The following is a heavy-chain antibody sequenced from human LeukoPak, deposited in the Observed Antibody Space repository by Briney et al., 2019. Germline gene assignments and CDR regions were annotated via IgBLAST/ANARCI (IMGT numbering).Heavy chain of an antibody. J-gene: IGHJ4*02. CDR1: GYTFTGYY. CDR3: ARATGTTSDLDY. V-gene: IGHV1-2*04. CDR2: INPNSGGT. D-gene: IGHD1-1*01. Sequence: ASVKVSCKASGYTFTGYYMHWVRQAPGQGLEWMGWINPNSGGTNYAQKLQGWVTMTRDTSISTAYMELSRLRSDDTAVYYCARATGTTSDLDYWGQGTLVTVSS.